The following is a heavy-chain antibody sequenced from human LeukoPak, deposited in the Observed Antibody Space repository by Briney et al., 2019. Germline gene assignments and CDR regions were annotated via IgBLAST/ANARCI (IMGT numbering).Heavy chain of an antibody. CDR3: AGGSYGRAIFDY. D-gene: IGHD4-17*01. CDR2: ISGSRGAI. J-gene: IGHJ4*01. CDR1: GFTFSSYE. V-gene: IGHV3-48*03. Sequence: PGGSLRLSCAASGFTFSSYEMNWVRQAPGKGLEWVSYISGSRGAIYYADSVKGRFTISKDNAKNSLYLQMNSLRAEDTAVYYCAGGSYGRAIFDYWGHGTLVTVSS.